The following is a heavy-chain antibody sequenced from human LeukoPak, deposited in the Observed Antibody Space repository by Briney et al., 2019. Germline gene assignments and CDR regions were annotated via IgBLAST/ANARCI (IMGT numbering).Heavy chain of an antibody. D-gene: IGHD3-16*02. V-gene: IGHV3-7*01. J-gene: IGHJ4*02. CDR1: GFTFSTYW. Sequence: GGSLRLSCAGSGFTFSTYWMSWVRQAPEKGLEWVANIKQDGSEKYYADSVKGRFTISRDNAKNSLYLQMNGLRAEDTAVYYCAREFKLRLSLFDSWGQGTLVTVSS. CDR3: AREFKLRLSLFDS. CDR2: IKQDGSEK.